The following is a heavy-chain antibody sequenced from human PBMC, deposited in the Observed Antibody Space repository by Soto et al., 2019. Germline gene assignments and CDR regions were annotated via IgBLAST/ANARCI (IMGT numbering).Heavy chain of an antibody. CDR2: IYSGGST. Sequence: GGSLRLSCAASGFTVSSNYMSWVRQAPGKGLEWVSVIYSGGSTYYADSVKGRFTISRDNSKNTLYLQMNSLRADDTAVYYCARVPYYYGTYYFDYWGQGTLVT. CDR3: ARVPYYYGTYYFDY. CDR1: GFTVSSNY. D-gene: IGHD3-10*01. V-gene: IGHV3-53*01. J-gene: IGHJ4*02.